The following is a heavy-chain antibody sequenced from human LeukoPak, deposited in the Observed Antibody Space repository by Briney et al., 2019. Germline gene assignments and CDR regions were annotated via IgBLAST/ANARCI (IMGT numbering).Heavy chain of an antibody. J-gene: IGHJ4*02. CDR2: ISWNSGSI. Sequence: GGSLRLSCAASGFTFSSYAMHWVRQAPGKGLEWVSGISWNSGSIGYADSVKGRFTISRDNAKNSLYLQMNSLRAEDTALYYCAKDSTKYYYDSSGYYDYWGQGTLVTVSS. CDR3: AKDSTKYYYDSSGYYDY. V-gene: IGHV3-9*01. CDR1: GFTFSSYA. D-gene: IGHD3-22*01.